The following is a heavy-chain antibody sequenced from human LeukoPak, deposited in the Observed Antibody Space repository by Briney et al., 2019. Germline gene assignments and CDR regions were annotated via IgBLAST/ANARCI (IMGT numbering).Heavy chain of an antibody. CDR2: IYYSGST. CDR1: GGSISSYY. J-gene: IGHJ3*02. Sequence: PSETLPLTCTVSGGSISSYYWSWIRQPPGKGLEWIGYIYYSGSTNYNPSLKSRVTISVDTSKNQFSLKLSSVTAADTAVYYCAREGDAFDIWGQGTMVTVSS. V-gene: IGHV4-59*01. CDR3: AREGDAFDI.